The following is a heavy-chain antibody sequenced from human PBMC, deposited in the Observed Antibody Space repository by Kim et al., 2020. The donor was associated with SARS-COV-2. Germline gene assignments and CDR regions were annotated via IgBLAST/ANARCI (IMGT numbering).Heavy chain of an antibody. Sequence: SETLSLTCTVSGGSISSSSYYWGWIRQPPGKGLEWIGSIYYSGSTYYNPSLKSRVTISVDTSKNQFSLKLSSVTAADTAVYYCARRDEYSSSSVFDYLG. CDR3: ARRDEYSSSSVFDY. CDR2: IYYSGST. CDR1: GGSISSSSYY. J-gene: IGHJ5*01. V-gene: IGHV4-39*01. D-gene: IGHD6-6*01.